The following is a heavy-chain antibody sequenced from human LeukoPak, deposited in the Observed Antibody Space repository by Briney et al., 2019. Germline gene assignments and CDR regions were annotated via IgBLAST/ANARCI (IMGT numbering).Heavy chain of an antibody. V-gene: IGHV1-2*02. CDR1: GYTFTGYY. Sequence: ASVKVSCKASGYTFTGYYMHWVRQAPGQGLEWMGWINPNSGGTNYAQKFQGRVTMTRDTSISTVYMELSRLRADDTAVYYCARDATYNWNDLSGSSDAFDIWGQGTMVTVSS. D-gene: IGHD1-1*01. CDR3: ARDATYNWNDLSGSSDAFDI. CDR2: INPNSGGT. J-gene: IGHJ3*02.